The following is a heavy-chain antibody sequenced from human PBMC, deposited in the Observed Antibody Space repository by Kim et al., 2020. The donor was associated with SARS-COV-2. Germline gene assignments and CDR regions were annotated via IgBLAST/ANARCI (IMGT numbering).Heavy chain of an antibody. CDR2: INHSGST. J-gene: IGHJ5*02. CDR3: ARTTNYGHWFDP. V-gene: IGHV4-34*01. D-gene: IGHD1-7*01. Sequence: SETLSLTCAVYGSFFSGYYWSWIRQPPGKGLEWIGEINHSGSTNYNPSLKSRVTISVDTSKNQFSLKLSSVTAADTAVYYCARTTNYGHWFDPWGQGTLV. CDR1: GSFFSGYY.